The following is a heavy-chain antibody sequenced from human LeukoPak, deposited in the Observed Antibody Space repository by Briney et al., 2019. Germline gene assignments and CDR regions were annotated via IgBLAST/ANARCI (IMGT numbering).Heavy chain of an antibody. V-gene: IGHV3-53*01. Sequence: PGGSLRLSCVASGVTLSNYAMSWARQAPGKGLEWVSVIYSGGSTYYVDSVKGRFTISRDNSKNTLYLQMNSLRAEDTAVYYCANRLSYNSAIDYWGQGTLVTVSS. CDR1: GVTLSNYA. CDR2: IYSGGST. CDR3: ANRLSYNSAIDY. D-gene: IGHD3-16*02. J-gene: IGHJ4*02.